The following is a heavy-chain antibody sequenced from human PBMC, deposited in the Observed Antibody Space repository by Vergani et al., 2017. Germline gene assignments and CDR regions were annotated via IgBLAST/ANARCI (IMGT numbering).Heavy chain of an antibody. V-gene: IGHV1-46*03. Sequence: SGAEVKKPGASVKVSCKASGYTFATDYIHWVRQAPGQGLEWMGVIHPSDGRTYYPQKFQGRLTMTRDTSTSTAYMELNSLRPEDTAVYYCTRENSFTNGWYPLWGQGTLVTVSS. CDR3: TRENSFTNGWYPL. CDR2: IHPSDGRT. J-gene: IGHJ4*02. D-gene: IGHD6-19*01. CDR1: GYTFATDY.